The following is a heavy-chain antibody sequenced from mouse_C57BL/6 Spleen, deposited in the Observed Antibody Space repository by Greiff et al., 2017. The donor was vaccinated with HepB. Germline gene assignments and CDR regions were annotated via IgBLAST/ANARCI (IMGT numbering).Heavy chain of an antibody. CDR3: ARTTVVAKGYAMDY. D-gene: IGHD1-1*01. J-gene: IGHJ4*01. V-gene: IGHV1-82*01. CDR1: GYAFSSSW. Sequence: VQLQESGPELVKPGASVKISCKASGYAFSSSWMNWVKQRPGKGLEWIGRIYPGDGDTNYNGKFKGKATLTADKSSSTAYMQLSSLTSEDSAVYFCARTTVVAKGYAMDYWGQGTSVTVSS. CDR2: IYPGDGDT.